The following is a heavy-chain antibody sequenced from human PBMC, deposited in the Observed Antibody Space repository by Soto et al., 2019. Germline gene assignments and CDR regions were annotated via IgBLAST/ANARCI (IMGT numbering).Heavy chain of an antibody. Sequence: GGSLRLSFAASGFTVSSNYMSWVRQAPGKGLEWVSFIYSGGSTYYAGSVKGRFTISRDNSKNTRYLQMKSLRAEDTAVYYCARDMSGCSDAFYXWGQGTTVPVS. J-gene: IGHJ3*02. CDR3: ARDMSGCSDAFYX. V-gene: IGHV3-53*01. D-gene: IGHD2-21*01. CDR1: GFTVSSNY. CDR2: IYSGGST.